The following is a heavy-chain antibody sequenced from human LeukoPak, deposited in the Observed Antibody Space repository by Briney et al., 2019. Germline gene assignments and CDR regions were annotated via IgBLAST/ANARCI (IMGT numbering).Heavy chain of an antibody. Sequence: GGSLRLSCAASGFTFSSYAMSWVRQAPGKGLEWVSAISGSGGSTYYADSVKGRFTISRDNSKNTLYLQMNSLRAEDTAVYYCAKDLSVSRSGLYTRTDFDYRGQGTLVTVSS. D-gene: IGHD6-19*01. CDR1: GFTFSSYA. J-gene: IGHJ4*02. V-gene: IGHV3-23*01. CDR2: ISGSGGST. CDR3: AKDLSVSRSGLYTRTDFDY.